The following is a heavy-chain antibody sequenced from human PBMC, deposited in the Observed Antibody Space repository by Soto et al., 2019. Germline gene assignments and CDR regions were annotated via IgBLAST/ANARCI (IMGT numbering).Heavy chain of an antibody. D-gene: IGHD3-9*01. CDR1: GYTFTSYG. V-gene: IGHV1-18*01. CDR2: ISAYNGNT. J-gene: IGHJ4*02. CDR3: ARDGDATDYDILTGYFDY. Sequence: ASVKVSCKASGYTFTSYGISWVRQAPGQGLEWMGWISAYNGNTNYAQKLQGRVTMTTDTSTSTAYMELRSLRSDDTAVYYCARDGDATDYDILTGYFDYWGQGTLVTVSS.